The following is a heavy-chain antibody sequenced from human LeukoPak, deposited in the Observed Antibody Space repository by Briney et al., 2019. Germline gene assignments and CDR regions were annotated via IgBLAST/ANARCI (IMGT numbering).Heavy chain of an antibody. CDR2: IYYSGST. CDR1: GGSISSSSYY. D-gene: IGHD3-10*01. V-gene: IGHV4-39*07. CDR3: ARSELLWFGKVNSGFDF. J-gene: IGHJ4*02. Sequence: TASETLSLTCTVSGGSISSSSYYWGWIRQPPGKGLEWIGSIYYSGSTYYNPSLKSRVTISVDTSENQFSLKMSSVTAADTAMYYCARSELLWFGKVNSGFDFWGQGTLVTVSS.